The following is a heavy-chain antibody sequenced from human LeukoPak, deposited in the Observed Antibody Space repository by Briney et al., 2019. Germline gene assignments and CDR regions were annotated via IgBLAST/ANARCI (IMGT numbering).Heavy chain of an antibody. CDR3: ARGPSDSIISLPDY. J-gene: IGHJ4*02. V-gene: IGHV3-53*01. Sequence: PGGSLRLSCAASGFSVSNTYMSWVRQAPGKGLEWVSIIYSGGNTYYADSVKGRFTISRDNSKNTLYLRMNSLRAEDTAFYYCARGPSDSIISLPDYWGQGTLATVSS. D-gene: IGHD2-21*01. CDR1: GFSVSNTY. CDR2: IYSGGNT.